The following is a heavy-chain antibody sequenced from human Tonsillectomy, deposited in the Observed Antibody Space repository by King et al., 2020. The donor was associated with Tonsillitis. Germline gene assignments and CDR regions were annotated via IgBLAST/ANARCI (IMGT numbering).Heavy chain of an antibody. V-gene: IGHV3-30*18. J-gene: IGHJ6*03. CDR3: AKAVPTPTYYYYYRAV. CDR2: ISFDGSNT. Sequence: VQLVESGGGVVQPGRSLRLSCEASGFTFSSYGMHWVRQAPGKGLEWVAVISFDGSNTYYADSVKGRFTISRDNSKNTLYLQMNSLRAEDTAVYYCAKAVPTPTYYYYYRAVGGKGPRSPSP. D-gene: IGHD2-2*01. CDR1: GFTFSSYG.